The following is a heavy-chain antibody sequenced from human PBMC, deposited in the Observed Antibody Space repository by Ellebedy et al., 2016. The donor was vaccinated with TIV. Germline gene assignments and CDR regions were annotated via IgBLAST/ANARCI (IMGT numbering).Heavy chain of an antibody. CDR1: GFTFDYYE. D-gene: IGHD3-9*01. V-gene: IGHV3-48*03. CDR2: INRGGDHL. CDR3: VRIDNYDLLRWFDP. Sequence: GESLKISCAASGFTFDYYEMSWVRQAPGKGLEWISYINRGGDHLFYADSVKGRFTISRDNAKDSLYLQMNSLRAEDTALYYCVRIDNYDLLRWFDPWGQGTLVLVSS. J-gene: IGHJ5*02.